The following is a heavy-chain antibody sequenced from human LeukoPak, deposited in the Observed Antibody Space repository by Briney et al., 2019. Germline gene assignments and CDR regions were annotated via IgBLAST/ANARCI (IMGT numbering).Heavy chain of an antibody. Sequence: PGGSLRLSCAASGFTFSSYAMNWVRQAPGKGLEWVSTITASGVDTYYAESVKGRFTISRDNSKNTLYLQMNSLGAEDTAVYYCAKGEYNYRYMVDYRGQGTLVTVSS. CDR2: ITASGVDT. CDR3: AKGEYNYRYMVDY. J-gene: IGHJ4*02. V-gene: IGHV3-23*01. D-gene: IGHD5-18*01. CDR1: GFTFSSYA.